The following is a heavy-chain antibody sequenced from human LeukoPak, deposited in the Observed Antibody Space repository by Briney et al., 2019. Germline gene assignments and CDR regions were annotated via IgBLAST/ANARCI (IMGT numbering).Heavy chain of an antibody. CDR1: GFTFSSCS. CDR3: AREFSGGSGHLNGDFDI. CDR2: ISRSSTYI. D-gene: IGHD2-15*01. Sequence: GGSLRLSCAASGFTFSSCSMNWVRQAPGKGLEWVSSISRSSTYIYYADSVKGRFTISRDNAKNSLYLQMNSQRAEDTAVYYCAREFSGGSGHLNGDFDIWGQGTMVTVSS. V-gene: IGHV3-21*01. J-gene: IGHJ3*02.